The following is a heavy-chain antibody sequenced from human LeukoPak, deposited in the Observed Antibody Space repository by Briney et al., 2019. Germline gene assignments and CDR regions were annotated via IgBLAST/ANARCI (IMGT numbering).Heavy chain of an antibody. D-gene: IGHD3-10*01. CDR2: IYVGDSDT. CDR1: GYRFTSCW. CDR3: ARHVFPYSYGSGIYLIGGGWFDP. V-gene: IGHV5-51*01. Sequence: GESLKISCKGSGYRFTSCWIAWVRQMPGKGLEWMGIIYVGDSDTRYSPSFQGQVIISADKSINTAYLQWSSLKASDTAMYYCARHVFPYSYGSGIYLIGGGWFDPWGQGTLVTVSS. J-gene: IGHJ5*02.